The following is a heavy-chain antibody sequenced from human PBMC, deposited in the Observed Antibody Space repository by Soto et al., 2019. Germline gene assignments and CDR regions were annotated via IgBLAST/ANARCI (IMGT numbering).Heavy chain of an antibody. J-gene: IGHJ4*02. CDR2: IWYDGSNK. V-gene: IGHV3-33*01. D-gene: IGHD6-19*01. CDR1: GFTFSSYG. Sequence: PGGSLRLSCAASGFTFSSYGMHWVRQAPGKGLEWVAVIWYDGSNKYYADSVKSRFTISRDNAKNLVYLQMNSLRDEDTAVYFCARSVEGHYDYWGQGTVVTVSS. CDR3: ARSVEGHYDY.